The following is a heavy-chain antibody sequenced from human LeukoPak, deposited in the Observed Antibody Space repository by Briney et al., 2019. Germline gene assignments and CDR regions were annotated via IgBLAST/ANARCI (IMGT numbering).Heavy chain of an antibody. J-gene: IGHJ1*01. D-gene: IGHD6-19*01. CDR2: ISGSGGST. CDR1: GFTFSNNA. Sequence: GGSLRLPCAASGFTFSNNAMSWVRQAPGKGLEWVSAISGSGGSTYYADSVKGRFTISRDNSKNTLYLQMNSLRAEDTAVYYCAKEGYSSGWYEYFQHWGQGTLVTVSS. V-gene: IGHV3-23*01. CDR3: AKEGYSSGWYEYFQH.